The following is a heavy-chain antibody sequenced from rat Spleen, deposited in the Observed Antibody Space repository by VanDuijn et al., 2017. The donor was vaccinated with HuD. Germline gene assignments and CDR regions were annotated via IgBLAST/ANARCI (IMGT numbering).Heavy chain of an antibody. CDR3: ARLEYSGPLFDC. J-gene: IGHJ2*01. V-gene: IGHV5S13*01. D-gene: IGHD1-1*01. Sequence: EVQLVETGGGLVQPGGSLKLSCEASGFIFNRYYMVWLRQAPTRGLEWVAFINTDGGTTYYPDSVKGRFTISRNTAKNTQYLQMDSLRSEDTATYYCARLEYSGPLFDCWGQGVMVTVSS. CDR1: GFIFNRYY. CDR2: INTDGGTT.